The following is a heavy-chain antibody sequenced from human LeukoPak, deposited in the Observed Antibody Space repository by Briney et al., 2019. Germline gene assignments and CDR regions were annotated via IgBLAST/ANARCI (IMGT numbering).Heavy chain of an antibody. V-gene: IGHV3-30*02. Sequence: GGSLRLSYAASGFTFSNYGIHWVRQAPGKGLEWVAFIRYDGSNKDYADSVKGRFTISRDNSKNTLYLQMNSLRAEDTAVYYCAKDGYNYSDYWGQGTLVTVSS. CDR2: IRYDGSNK. CDR1: GFTFSNYG. D-gene: IGHD5-24*01. CDR3: AKDGYNYSDY. J-gene: IGHJ4*02.